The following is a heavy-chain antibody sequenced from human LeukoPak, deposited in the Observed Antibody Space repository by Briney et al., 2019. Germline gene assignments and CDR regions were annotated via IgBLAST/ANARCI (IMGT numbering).Heavy chain of an antibody. D-gene: IGHD2-15*01. CDR1: GFTFSSYE. CDR3: AREAEVVVAATGAFDI. Sequence: GGSLRLSCAASGFTFSSYEMNWIRQAPGKGLEWVSYISSSGSTIYYADSVKGRFTISRDNAKNSLYLQMNSLRAEDTAVYYCAREAEVVVAATGAFDIWGQGTMVTVSS. CDR2: ISSSGSTI. V-gene: IGHV3-48*03. J-gene: IGHJ3*02.